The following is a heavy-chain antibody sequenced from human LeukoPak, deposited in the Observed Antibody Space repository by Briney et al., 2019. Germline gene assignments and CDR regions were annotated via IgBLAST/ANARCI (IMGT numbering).Heavy chain of an antibody. V-gene: IGHV4-59*01. CDR1: GGSISSYY. CDR3: ARDGVDREAVAGLLLDAD. CDR2: IYYSGST. Sequence: SETLSLTCTVSGGSISSYYWSWIRQPPGKGLEWIGYIYYSGSTNYNPSLKSRVTISVDTSKNQFSLKLSSVTAADTAVYYCARDGVDREAVAGLLLDADWGQGTLVTVSS. J-gene: IGHJ4*02. D-gene: IGHD6-19*01.